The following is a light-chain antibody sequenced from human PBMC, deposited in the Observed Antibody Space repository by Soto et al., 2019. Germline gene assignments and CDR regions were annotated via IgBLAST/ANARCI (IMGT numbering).Light chain of an antibody. Sequence: QAVVTQPPSASGNPGQRVTISCSGSSANLARNSVNWYQQFPGTAPKLLIYKTDQRPSGVPDRFSGSKSGTSASLAITGLQSEDEGYYYCTSWDDSLNIWVFGGGTKLTVL. CDR2: KTD. J-gene: IGLJ3*02. CDR3: TSWDDSLNIWV. CDR1: SANLARNS. V-gene: IGLV1-44*01.